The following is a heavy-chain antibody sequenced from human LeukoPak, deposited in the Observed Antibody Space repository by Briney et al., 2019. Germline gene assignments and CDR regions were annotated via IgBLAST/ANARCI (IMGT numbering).Heavy chain of an antibody. CDR3: ARDQPINPSVSAFDI. V-gene: IGHV1-69*06. J-gene: IGHJ3*02. Sequence: ASVKVSCKASGGTFSSYAISWVRQAPGQGLEWMGGIIPIFGTANYAQKFQGRVTITADKSTSTAYMELRSLRSEDTAVYYCARDQPINPSVSAFDIWGQGTMVTVSS. D-gene: IGHD3-10*01. CDR2: IIPIFGTA. CDR1: GGTFSSYA.